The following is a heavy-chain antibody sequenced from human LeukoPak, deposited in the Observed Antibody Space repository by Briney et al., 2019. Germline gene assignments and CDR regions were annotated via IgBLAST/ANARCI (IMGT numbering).Heavy chain of an antibody. D-gene: IGHD1-26*01. CDR3: VRWWELWSEGDY. V-gene: IGHV1-18*01. Sequence: ASVKVSCKASGYTFTSYGISWVRQAPGQGLEWMGWISAYNGNTNYAQKLQGRVTMTTDTSTSTAYMELRSLRSDDTAVYYCVRWWELWSEGDYWGQGTLVTVSS. CDR2: ISAYNGNT. J-gene: IGHJ4*02. CDR1: GYTFTSYG.